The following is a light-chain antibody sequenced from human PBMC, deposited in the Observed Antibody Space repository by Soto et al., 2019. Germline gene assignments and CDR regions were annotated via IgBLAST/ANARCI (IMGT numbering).Light chain of an antibody. J-gene: IGKJ2*01. V-gene: IGKV3-15*01. CDR2: GAS. CDR3: QQYNNLPPDT. CDR1: QSVNNN. Sequence: EIILTQSSASLSVSPGERATLSCMASQSVNNNLAWYQQKPGQAPSLLIYGASTRATGIPGRFRGSGSGTEFTLTITSLQSEDFAVYFCQQYNNLPPDTFGQGTKLEIK.